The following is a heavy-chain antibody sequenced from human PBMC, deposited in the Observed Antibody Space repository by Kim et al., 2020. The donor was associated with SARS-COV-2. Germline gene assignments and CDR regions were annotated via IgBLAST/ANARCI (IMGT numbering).Heavy chain of an antibody. CDR3: ARGKFRDGFDV. V-gene: IGHV3-74*01. J-gene: IGHJ6*02. CDR1: RFTFDNFY. CDR2: INKFGTVT. Sequence: GGSLRLSCAVSRFTFDNFYINWVRHAPGKGLVWVSRINKFGTVTNYADSVKGRFTMSRDNAENKLYLQLNSLRAEDTAVYYCARGKFRDGFDVWGQGTTVTVSS.